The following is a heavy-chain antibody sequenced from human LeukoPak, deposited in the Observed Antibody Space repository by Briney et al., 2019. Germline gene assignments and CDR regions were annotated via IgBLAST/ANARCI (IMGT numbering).Heavy chain of an antibody. CDR2: IYTSGST. CDR1: GGSISSYY. V-gene: IGHV4-4*07. J-gene: IGHJ4*02. Sequence: PSETLSLTCTVSGGSISSYYWSWIRQPAGKGPEWIGRIYTSGSTNYNPSLKSRVTMSVDTSKNQFSLKLSSVTAADTAVYYCVGYCSSTSCSSGDYWGQGTLVTVSS. D-gene: IGHD2-2*01. CDR3: VGYCSSTSCSSGDY.